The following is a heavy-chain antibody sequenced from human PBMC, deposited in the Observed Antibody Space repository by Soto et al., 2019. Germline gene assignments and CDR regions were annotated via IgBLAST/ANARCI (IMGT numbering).Heavy chain of an antibody. CDR3: ARILYGDNLDY. CDR1: GYTFTSYD. D-gene: IGHD4-17*01. CDR2: MNHKSGNT. J-gene: IGHJ4*02. V-gene: IGHV1-8*01. Sequence: QVQLVQSGAEVKKPGASVKVSCKASGYTFTSYDITWVRQATGQGLEWMGWMNHKSGNTGYAQKFQGRVTMTKNTSISTAYMELSSLRSEDTAVYYWARILYGDNLDYGGQGTLVTVSS.